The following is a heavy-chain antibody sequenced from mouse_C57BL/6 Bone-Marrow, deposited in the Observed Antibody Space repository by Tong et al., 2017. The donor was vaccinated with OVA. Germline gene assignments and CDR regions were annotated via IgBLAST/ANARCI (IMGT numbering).Heavy chain of an antibody. CDR2: ISDGGSYT. CDR1: GFTFSSYA. CDR3: ARYDYYWYFDV. Sequence: EVQLQESGGGLVKPGGSLKLSCAASGFTFSSYAMSWVRQTPEKRLEWVATISDGGSYTYYPDNVKGRFTISRDNAKNNLYLQMSHLKSEDTAMYYCARYDYYWYFDVWGTGTTVTVSS. D-gene: IGHD2-4*01. V-gene: IGHV5-4*01. J-gene: IGHJ1*03.